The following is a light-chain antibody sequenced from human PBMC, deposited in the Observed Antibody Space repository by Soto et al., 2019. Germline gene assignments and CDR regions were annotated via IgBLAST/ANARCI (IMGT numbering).Light chain of an antibody. Sequence: EIILTQSPDTLSLSPGERATLSCRASQSVSSNYLAWYQQKPGQAPRLLIYGASSRATGIPDRFSGSGSGTEFTLTISSLQPDDFATYYCQHYNSYSEAFGQGTKVDIK. CDR3: QHYNSYSEA. V-gene: IGKV3-20*01. J-gene: IGKJ1*01. CDR2: GAS. CDR1: QSVSSNY.